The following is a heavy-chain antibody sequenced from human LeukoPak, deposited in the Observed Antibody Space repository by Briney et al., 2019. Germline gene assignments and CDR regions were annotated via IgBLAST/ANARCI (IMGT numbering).Heavy chain of an antibody. CDR1: GYTFTSYG. CDR3: ARGSGYDYVWGSYRYYFDY. Sequence: ASVKVSCKASGYTFTSYGISWVRQAPGQGLEWMGWISAYNGNTNYAQKLQGRVTMTTDTSMSTAYMELRSLRSDDTAVYYCARGSGYDYVWGSYRYYFDYWGQGTLVTVSS. CDR2: ISAYNGNT. J-gene: IGHJ4*02. D-gene: IGHD3-16*02. V-gene: IGHV1-18*04.